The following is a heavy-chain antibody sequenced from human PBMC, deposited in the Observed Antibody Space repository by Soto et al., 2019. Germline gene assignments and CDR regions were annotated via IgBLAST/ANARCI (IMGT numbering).Heavy chain of an antibody. V-gene: IGHV1-2*04. CDR2: INPNSGGT. Sequence: XSVKVSFKASGYTFTGYYMHLVRHTPGQGLEWMGWINPNSGGTNYARKFQGWVTMTRDTSISTAYMELSRLRSDDNAVYYCARAVLRYFDWAGPDAFDIWGQGTMVTVSS. CDR3: ARAVLRYFDWAGPDAFDI. CDR1: GYTFTGYY. D-gene: IGHD3-9*01. J-gene: IGHJ3*02.